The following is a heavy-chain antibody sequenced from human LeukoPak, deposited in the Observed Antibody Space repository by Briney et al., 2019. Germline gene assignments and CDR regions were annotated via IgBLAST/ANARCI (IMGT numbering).Heavy chain of an antibody. D-gene: IGHD3-10*01. CDR2: ISAYNANT. CDR1: GYTLSSYG. Sequence: ASVKVSCKASGYTLSSYGISWVRQAPGQGLEGMGWISAYNANTHYAQKVQGRVTMTTDSYTTTAYMELRSLRSDDTAVYYCARDLYSRRMNYYGPGSYFAYWGQGTLVTVSS. CDR3: ARDLYSRRMNYYGPGSYFAY. J-gene: IGHJ4*02. V-gene: IGHV1-18*01.